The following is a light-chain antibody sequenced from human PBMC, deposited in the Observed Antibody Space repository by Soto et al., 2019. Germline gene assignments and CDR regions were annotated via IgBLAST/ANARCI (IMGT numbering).Light chain of an antibody. J-gene: IGKJ1*01. V-gene: IGKV3-20*01. CDR3: QQYGSSSWT. CDR2: GAS. CDR1: QTVSTTY. Sequence: EIVLTQSPGTLSLSPGERATLSCRASQTVSTTYLAWYQQKPVQAPRLLIYGASSRATGIPARFSGSGSGTDFTLTISRLEPEDFAVYYCQQYGSSSWTFGQGTKLDIK.